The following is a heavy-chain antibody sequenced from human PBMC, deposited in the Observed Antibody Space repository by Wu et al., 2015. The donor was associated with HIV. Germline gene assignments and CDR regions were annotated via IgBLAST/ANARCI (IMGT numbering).Heavy chain of an antibody. D-gene: IGHD3-10*01. V-gene: IGHV1-18*01. J-gene: IGHJ6*02. CDR2: ISTYNGNT. CDR3: ARDAVREGYYYLDV. CDR1: GYTFITYG. Sequence: QVQLVQSGAEVKKPGASVKVSCKASGYTFITYGISWVRQAPGQGLEWMGWISTYNGNTNYAQKLQGRVTISADESTTTAYMELSSLTSDDTAVYYCARDAVREGYYYLDVWGQGTMVTVSS.